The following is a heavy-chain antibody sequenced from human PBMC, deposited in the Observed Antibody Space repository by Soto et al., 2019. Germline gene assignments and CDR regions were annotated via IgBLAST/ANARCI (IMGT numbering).Heavy chain of an antibody. CDR1: GFTFSRYT. CDR2: TSYDGSTK. J-gene: IGHJ2*01. D-gene: IGHD4-17*01. V-gene: IGHV3-30-3*01. Sequence: QVQLVESGGGVVQPGRSLRLSCAASGFTFSRYTMHWVRQAPGKGLEWVAVTSYDGSTKYYADSVKGRFTISRDNSKNTLYLQMNSLRAEDTAVYYCAKDGGFDYGFWYFDLWGRGTLVTVFS. CDR3: AKDGGFDYGFWYFDL.